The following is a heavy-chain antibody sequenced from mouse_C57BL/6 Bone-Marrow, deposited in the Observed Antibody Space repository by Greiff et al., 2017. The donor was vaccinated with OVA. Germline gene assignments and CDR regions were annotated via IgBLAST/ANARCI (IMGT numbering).Heavy chain of an antibody. J-gene: IGHJ4*01. CDR1: GFSLTSYA. CDR2: IWTGGGT. V-gene: IGHV2-9-1*01. Sequence: VKLQESGPGLVAPSQSLSITCTVSGFSLTSYAISWVRQPPGKGLERLGVIWTGGGTNYNSALKSRLSISKDNSKSQVFLKMNSLQTDDTARYYCASMVTPYAMDYWGQGTSVTVSS. D-gene: IGHD2-2*01. CDR3: ASMVTPYAMDY.